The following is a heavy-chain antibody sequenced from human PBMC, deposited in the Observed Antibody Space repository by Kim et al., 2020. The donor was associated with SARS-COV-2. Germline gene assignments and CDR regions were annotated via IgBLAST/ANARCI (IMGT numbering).Heavy chain of an antibody. D-gene: IGHD2-8*01. CDR3: ANVLRGDIVLPFGGGMDV. CDR2: ISGSGGST. V-gene: IGHV3-23*01. Sequence: GGSLRLSCAASGFTFSSYAMSWVRQAPGKGLEWVSAISGSGGSTYYADSVKGRFTISRDNSKNTLYLQMNSLRAEDTAVYYCANVLRGDIVLPFGGGMDVWGQGTTVTVSS. J-gene: IGHJ6*02. CDR1: GFTFSSYA.